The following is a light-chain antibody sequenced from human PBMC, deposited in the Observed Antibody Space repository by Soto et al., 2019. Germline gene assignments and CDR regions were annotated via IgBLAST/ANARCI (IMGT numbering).Light chain of an antibody. CDR1: QSVSYY. V-gene: IGKV3-11*01. Sequence: EIVLTQSPATLSLSPGERAILSCRASQSVSYYLAWFQQKPGQAPRLLIYDAYNRATGIPPRFSGSGSGTDFTLTISSLEPEDSAVYYCQQRHMWPITFGQGTRLEIK. J-gene: IGKJ5*01. CDR3: QQRHMWPIT. CDR2: DAY.